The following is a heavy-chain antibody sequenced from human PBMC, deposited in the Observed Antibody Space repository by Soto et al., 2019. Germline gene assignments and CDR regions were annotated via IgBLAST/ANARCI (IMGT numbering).Heavy chain of an antibody. CDR3: AMGYYFNY. Sequence: GGSLRLSCAASGFTFSSYSMNWVRQAPGKGLEWVSYIKSSSSTIYYADSVKGRFTISRDNAKNSLYLQMNSLRAEDTAVYYCAMGYYFNYWGHGTLVTVSS. CDR2: IKSSSSTI. J-gene: IGHJ4*01. CDR1: GFTFSSYS. D-gene: IGHD2-21*01. V-gene: IGHV3-48*01.